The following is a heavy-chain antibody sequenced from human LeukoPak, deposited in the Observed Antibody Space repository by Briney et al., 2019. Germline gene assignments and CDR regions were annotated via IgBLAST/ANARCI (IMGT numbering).Heavy chain of an antibody. CDR1: GGSISSYY. D-gene: IGHD4-11*01. CDR3: ARGDSNLFIY. CDR2: IYYSGST. J-gene: IGHJ4*02. V-gene: IGHV4-59*01. Sequence: PSETLSLTCTVSGGSISSYYWNWIRQPPGKGLEWIGYIYYSGSTNYNPSLKSRVTISVDTSKNQFSLKLSSVTAADTAVYYCARGDSNLFIYWGQGTLVTVSS.